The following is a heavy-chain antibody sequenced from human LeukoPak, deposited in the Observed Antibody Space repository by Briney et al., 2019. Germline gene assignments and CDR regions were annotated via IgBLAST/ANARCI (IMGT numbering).Heavy chain of an antibody. CDR1: GFTFSTYW. CDR3: ARDRDYGAPDY. Sequence: PGGSLRLSCAASGFTFSTYWMHWVRQAPGKGLVWVSHINGDGTSTSTSYADSVKGRFTISRDNAKNTLYLHMNTLRAEDTAVYYGARDRDYGAPDYWGQGTLVTVSS. CDR2: INGDGTSTST. D-gene: IGHD4-17*01. J-gene: IGHJ4*02. V-gene: IGHV3-74*01.